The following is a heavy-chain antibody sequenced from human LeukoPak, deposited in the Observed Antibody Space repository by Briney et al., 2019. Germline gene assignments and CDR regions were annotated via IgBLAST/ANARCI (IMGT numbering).Heavy chain of an antibody. J-gene: IGHJ5*01. CDR1: GYTFTGYY. CDR2: INPNSGGT. D-gene: IGHD6-19*01. CDR3: ARDHEGYQQCLVYKWFDS. Sequence: ASVKVSCKASGYTFTGYYMHWVRQAPGQGLEWMGWINPNSGGTNYAQKFQGRVTMTRDTSISTAYMELSRLRSDDTAVYYCARDHEGYQQCLVYKWFDSWGQGTLVTVSS. V-gene: IGHV1-2*02.